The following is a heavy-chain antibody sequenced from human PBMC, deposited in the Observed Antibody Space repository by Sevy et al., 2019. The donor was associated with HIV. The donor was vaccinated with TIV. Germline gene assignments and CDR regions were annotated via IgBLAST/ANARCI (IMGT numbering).Heavy chain of an antibody. Sequence: GGSLRLSCSASGFTFSNYAMNWVRQAPGKGLEWVSTIFRGGDVTYYADSVKGRFTISRDNSRNTLSLQMNSLRAEDTAVYYCVGARYDRDGSFDAFDIWGQGTMVTVSS. CDR1: GFTFSNYA. V-gene: IGHV3-23*01. D-gene: IGHD3-22*01. CDR2: IFRGGDVT. CDR3: VGARYDRDGSFDAFDI. J-gene: IGHJ3*02.